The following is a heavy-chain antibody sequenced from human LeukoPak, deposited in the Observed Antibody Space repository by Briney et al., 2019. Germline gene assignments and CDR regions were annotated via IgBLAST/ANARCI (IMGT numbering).Heavy chain of an antibody. V-gene: IGHV1-18*01. CDR3: ARRGGSYSHSDF. J-gene: IGHJ4*02. CDR2: VSPFNGNT. D-gene: IGHD1-26*01. CDR1: GYTFSSYG. Sequence: EASVKVSCKASGYTFSSYGIIWVRQAPGQGLQWMGWVSPFNGNTDYAPELQGRVTMTTDTSTTTAYMELRSLTSDDTAVYYCARRGGSYSHSDFWGQGTLVTVSS.